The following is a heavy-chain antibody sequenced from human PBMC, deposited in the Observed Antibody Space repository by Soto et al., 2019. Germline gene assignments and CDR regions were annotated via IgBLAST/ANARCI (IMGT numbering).Heavy chain of an antibody. J-gene: IGHJ1*01. D-gene: IGHD2-15*01. CDR2: INHSGST. Sequence: PSETLSLTCAVYGGSFSGYYWSWIRQPPGKGLEWIGEINHSGSTNYNPSLKSRVTISVDTSKNQFSLKLSSVTAADTAVYYCATSDYTLGYCSGGSCSKGPTFQHWCQGTLVTVSS. CDR1: GGSFSGYY. V-gene: IGHV4-34*01. CDR3: ATSDYTLGYCSGGSCSKGPTFQH.